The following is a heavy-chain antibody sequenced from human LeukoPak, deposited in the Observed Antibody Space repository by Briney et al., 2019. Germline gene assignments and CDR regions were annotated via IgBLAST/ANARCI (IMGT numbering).Heavy chain of an antibody. J-gene: IGHJ4*02. D-gene: IGHD5-24*01. CDR2: IRHDGSNK. CDR3: AKDLLEMAFDY. CDR1: GFTFSSYG. V-gene: IGHV3-30*02. Sequence: GGSLRLSCAASGFTFSSYGMHWVRQAPGKGLEWVAFIRHDGSNKYYADSVKGRFTISRDNSKNTLYLQMNSLRAEDTAVYYCAKDLLEMAFDYWGQGTLVTVSS.